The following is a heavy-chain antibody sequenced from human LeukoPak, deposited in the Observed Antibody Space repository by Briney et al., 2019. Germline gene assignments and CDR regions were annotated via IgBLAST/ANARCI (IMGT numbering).Heavy chain of an antibody. CDR1: GGSISSYY. CDR2: IYYSGST. J-gene: IGHJ5*02. V-gene: IGHV4-59*08. D-gene: IGHD3-22*01. Sequence: SETLSLTCTVSGGSISSYYWSRIRQPPGKGLEWIGYIYYSGSTNYNPSLKSRVTISVDTSKNQFSLKLSSVTAADTAVYYCARQSGYPPYNWFDPWGQGTLVTVSS. CDR3: ARQSGYPPYNWFDP.